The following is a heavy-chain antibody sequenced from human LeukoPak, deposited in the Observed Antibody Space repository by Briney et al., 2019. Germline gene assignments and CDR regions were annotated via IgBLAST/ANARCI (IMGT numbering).Heavy chain of an antibody. Sequence: ASVKVSCKASGYTFTNYGISWVRQAPGQGLEWMGWISTYNGNINYAQKLQGRVTMTADTSTSTAYMELRSLRSDDTAVYYCARDYYDSSGYFPWGQGTLVTVSS. CDR3: ARDYYDSSGYFP. CDR2: ISTYNGNI. J-gene: IGHJ5*02. V-gene: IGHV1-18*01. CDR1: GYTFTNYG. D-gene: IGHD3-22*01.